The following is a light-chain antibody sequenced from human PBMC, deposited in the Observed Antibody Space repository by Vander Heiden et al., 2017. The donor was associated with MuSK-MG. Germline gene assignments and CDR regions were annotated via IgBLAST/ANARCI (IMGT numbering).Light chain of an antibody. V-gene: IGLV3-1*01. CDR3: QAWDTGKVV. CDR1: RLGDRY. CDR2: QDT. J-gene: IGLJ2*01. Sequence: SYELTQPPSVSVSPGQTASITCSGDRLGDRYTCWYQQTPGQSPVLVIYQDTKRPSGIPERFSGSNSGNTATLTISGTQAIDEADYYCQAWDTGKVVFGGGTKLTVL.